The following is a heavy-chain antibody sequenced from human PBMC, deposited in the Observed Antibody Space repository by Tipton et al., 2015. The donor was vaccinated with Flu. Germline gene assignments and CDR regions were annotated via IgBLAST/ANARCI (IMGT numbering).Heavy chain of an antibody. J-gene: IGHJ5*02. CDR1: GFVFSSYA. Sequence: SLRLSCAASGFVFSSYAMSWVRQAPGKGLEWVSSISGSGDSTYYADSVKGRFTISRGNSKNTLYLQMNSLRAEDTAVYYCAETTVAPRTGWFDPWGQGTLVTVSS. CDR2: ISGSGDST. V-gene: IGHV3-23*01. CDR3: AETTVAPRTGWFDP. D-gene: IGHD4-23*01.